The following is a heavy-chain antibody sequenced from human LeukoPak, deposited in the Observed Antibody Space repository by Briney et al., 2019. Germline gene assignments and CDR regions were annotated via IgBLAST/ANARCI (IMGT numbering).Heavy chain of an antibody. V-gene: IGHV4-4*02. J-gene: IGHJ3*02. CDR3: ARDKRTQSWSDAFDI. CDR1: GGSISSDYW. CDR2: IHLGGST. D-gene: IGHD1-1*01. Sequence: PSGTLSLTCAVSGGSISSDYWWTWVRQPPGKGLEWIGEIHLGGSTNYNPSLKSRGTLSVDRSKNQFSLKLSSVTAADTAVYYCARDKRTQSWSDAFDIWGQGTMATVSS.